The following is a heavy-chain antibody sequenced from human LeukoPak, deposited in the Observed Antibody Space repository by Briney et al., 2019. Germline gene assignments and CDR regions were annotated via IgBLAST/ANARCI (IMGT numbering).Heavy chain of an antibody. V-gene: IGHV4-34*01. Sequence: SETLSLTCAVYGGSFSGYYWSWIRQPPGKGLEWIGEINHSGSTNYNPSLKGRVTISVDTSKNQFSLKLSSVTAADTAVYYCAAYYYDSSGYWPGFDPWGQGTLVTVSS. CDR3: AAYYYDSSGYWPGFDP. CDR1: GGSFSGYY. J-gene: IGHJ5*02. CDR2: INHSGST. D-gene: IGHD3-22*01.